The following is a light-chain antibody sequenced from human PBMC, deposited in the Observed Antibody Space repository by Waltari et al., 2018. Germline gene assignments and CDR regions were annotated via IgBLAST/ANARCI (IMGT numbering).Light chain of an antibody. Sequence: QSVLTQPPSVSEAPGQGVSISCSGRMTNVGNNGFHWYQQLPAEAPKLLIYNNDHLPSGVSDRFSGSRFGTSASLAISGLRSEDEGSYFCASWDDSLNAWVFGGGTKLTVV. CDR3: ASWDDSLNAWV. V-gene: IGLV1-36*01. CDR1: MTNVGNNG. J-gene: IGLJ3*02. CDR2: NND.